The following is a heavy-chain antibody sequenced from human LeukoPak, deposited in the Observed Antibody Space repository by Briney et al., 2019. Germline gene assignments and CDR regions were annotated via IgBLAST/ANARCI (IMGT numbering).Heavy chain of an antibody. V-gene: IGHV3-21*01. Sequence: GGSLRLSCTASGFTFSTYSMNWVRQAPGKGLEWVASISDRGTYIYYADSVKGRFTISRGNAKNSLYLQMNSLRAEDTAVYYCANHLACGSTSCPPFDSWGQGTLVTVSS. CDR3: ANHLACGSTSCPPFDS. CDR2: ISDRGTYI. J-gene: IGHJ4*02. D-gene: IGHD2-2*01. CDR1: GFTFSTYS.